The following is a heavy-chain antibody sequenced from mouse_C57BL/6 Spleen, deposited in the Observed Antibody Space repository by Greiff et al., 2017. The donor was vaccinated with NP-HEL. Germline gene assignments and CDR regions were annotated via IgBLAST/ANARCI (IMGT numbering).Heavy chain of an antibody. CDR1: GYAFTNYL. Sequence: VQLQQSGAELVRPGTSVKVSCKASGYAFTNYLIEWVKQRPGQGLEWIGVINPGSGGTNYNEKFKGKATLTADKSSSTAYMQLSSLTSEDSAVYFCARDYVSSPDYWGQGTTLTVSS. D-gene: IGHD1-1*01. V-gene: IGHV1-54*01. CDR3: ARDYVSSPDY. J-gene: IGHJ2*01. CDR2: INPGSGGT.